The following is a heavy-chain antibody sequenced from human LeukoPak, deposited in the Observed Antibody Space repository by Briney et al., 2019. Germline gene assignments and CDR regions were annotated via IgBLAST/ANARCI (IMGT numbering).Heavy chain of an antibody. Sequence: SVKVSCKASGGTFSSYAISWVRQAPGQGLEWMGRIIPILGIANYAQKFQGRVTITADKSTSTAYTELSSLRSEDTAVYYCARDIVATEPYYYYGMDVWGQGTTVTVSS. CDR2: IIPILGIA. J-gene: IGHJ6*02. V-gene: IGHV1-69*04. CDR1: GGTFSSYA. D-gene: IGHD5-12*01. CDR3: ARDIVATEPYYYYGMDV.